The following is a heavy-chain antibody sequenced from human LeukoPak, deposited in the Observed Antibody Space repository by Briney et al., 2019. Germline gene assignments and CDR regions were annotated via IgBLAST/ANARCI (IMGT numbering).Heavy chain of an antibody. CDR1: GFTFSSYS. J-gene: IGHJ3*02. CDR3: ARDIVVVVAAYVDAFDI. D-gene: IGHD2-15*01. CDR2: ISSSSSTI. Sequence: GGSLRLSCAASGFTFSSYSMNWVRQAPGKGLEWVSYISSSSSTIYYADSVKGRFTISRDNAKNSLYLQMNSLRAEDTAVYYCARDIVVVVAAYVDAFDIWGQGTMVTVSS. V-gene: IGHV3-48*04.